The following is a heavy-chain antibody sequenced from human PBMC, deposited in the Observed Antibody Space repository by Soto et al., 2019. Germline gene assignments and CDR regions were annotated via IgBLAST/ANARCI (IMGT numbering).Heavy chain of an antibody. CDR3: AREERTYGDLDY. J-gene: IGHJ4*02. Sequence: PGGSLRLSCAASGLTFSSYAMSWVRQAPGKGLEWVSVITYNGSNKYYADSVKGRFTISRDNSKNTLYLQMNSLRAEDTAVYYCAREERTYGDLDYWGQGTLVTVSS. CDR1: GLTFSSYA. CDR2: ITYNGSNK. V-gene: IGHV3-30*04. D-gene: IGHD4-17*01.